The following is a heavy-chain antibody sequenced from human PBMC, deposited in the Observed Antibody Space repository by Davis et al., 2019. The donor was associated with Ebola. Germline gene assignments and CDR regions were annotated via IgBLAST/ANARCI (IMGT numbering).Heavy chain of an antibody. D-gene: IGHD5-18*01. CDR2: IYHSGTT. J-gene: IGHJ4*02. CDR1: GGSISSSSW. CDR3: ARAFGGYTYALDY. Sequence: SETLSLTCAVSGGSISSSSWWSWVRQTPGKGLEWIGEIYHSGTTNYNPSLKSRATISVDKSKNQFSLKLSSVTAADTAVYYCARAFGGYTYALDYWGQGTLVTVSS. V-gene: IGHV4-4*02.